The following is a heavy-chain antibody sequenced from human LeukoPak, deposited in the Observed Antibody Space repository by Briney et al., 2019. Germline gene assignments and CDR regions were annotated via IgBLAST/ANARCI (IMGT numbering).Heavy chain of an antibody. CDR3: AKDRSWSLHYGLDV. J-gene: IGHJ6*02. D-gene: IGHD6-13*01. Sequence: GGSLRLSCAVSGFTFSDNWMSWVRQAPGQGLEWVANIKQDGSEKAYVDSVTGRFTISTDNAKNSLYLQMNSLRAEDTAVYYCAKDRSWSLHYGLDVWGQGTTVTVSS. CDR2: IKQDGSEK. V-gene: IGHV3-7*03. CDR1: GFTFSDNW.